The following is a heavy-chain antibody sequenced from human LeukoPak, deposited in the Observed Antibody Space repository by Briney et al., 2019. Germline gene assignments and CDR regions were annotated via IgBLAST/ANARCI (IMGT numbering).Heavy chain of an antibody. V-gene: IGHV1-18*01. CDR1: GYTFPSYG. Sequence: ASVKVSCKASGYTFPSYGISWVRQAPGQGLAWMGWISAYNGNTNYAQKLQGRVTMTTDTSTSTAYMELRSLRSDDTAVYYCARGRYAVAGTRPYYFDYWGQGTLVTVSS. D-gene: IGHD6-19*01. CDR3: ARGRYAVAGTRPYYFDY. CDR2: ISAYNGNT. J-gene: IGHJ4*02.